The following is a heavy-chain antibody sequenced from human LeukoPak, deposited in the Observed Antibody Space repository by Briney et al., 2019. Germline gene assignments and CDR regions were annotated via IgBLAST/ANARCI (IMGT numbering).Heavy chain of an antibody. CDR3: ARYYDSVGYYGGSGAFDI. CDR2: IYYSGTT. CDR1: GGSISNYY. V-gene: IGHV4-59*01. J-gene: IGHJ3*02. D-gene: IGHD3-22*01. Sequence: SETLSLTCTVSGGSISNYYWSWIRQPPGRGLEWIGFIYYSGTTNYNPSLKNRVTISLDTSKNQFSLKLRSVTAADAAVYYCARYYDSVGYYGGSGAFDIWGQGTMVTVSS.